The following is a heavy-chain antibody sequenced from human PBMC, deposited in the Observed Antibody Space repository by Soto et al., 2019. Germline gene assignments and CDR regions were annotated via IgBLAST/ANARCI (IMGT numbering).Heavy chain of an antibody. CDR3: ARVSAVGRRHYYYGMDV. J-gene: IGHJ6*01. D-gene: IGHD2-15*01. V-gene: IGHV1-69*06. Sequence: QVQLVQSGAEVKKPGSSVKVSCKASGGTFSSYAISWVRQAPGQGLEWMGGIIPIFGTANYAQKFQGRVTITADKSTGTAYMQLSSLRSEDTAVYYCARVSAVGRRHYYYGMDVWGQGTTVTVSS. CDR1: GGTFSSYA. CDR2: IIPIFGTA.